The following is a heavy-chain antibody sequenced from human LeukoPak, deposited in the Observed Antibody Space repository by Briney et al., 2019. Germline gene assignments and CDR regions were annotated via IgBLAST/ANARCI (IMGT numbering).Heavy chain of an antibody. V-gene: IGHV1-69*13. CDR3: ARDRPDYYDSSGYPFDY. D-gene: IGHD3-22*01. Sequence: ASVKVSCKASGGTFSSYAISWVRQAPGQGLGWMGGIIPIFGTANYAQKFQGRVTITADESTSTAYMELSSLRSEDTAVYYCARDRPDYYDSSGYPFDYWGQGTLVTVSS. CDR1: GGTFSSYA. J-gene: IGHJ4*02. CDR2: IIPIFGTA.